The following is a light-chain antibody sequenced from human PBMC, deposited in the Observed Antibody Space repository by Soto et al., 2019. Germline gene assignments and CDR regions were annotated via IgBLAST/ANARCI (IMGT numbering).Light chain of an antibody. CDR2: GAS. CDR1: QSISSSY. Sequence: EILMTQSPATLSVSPGEGATLSCGASQSISSSYLAWYQQKPGQAPRLLIYGASTRATGIPARFSGRGSGTEFTLTINSLQSEDFAVYYCQQYNNWPRTCGQGTKVDIK. J-gene: IGKJ1*01. V-gene: IGKV3-15*01. CDR3: QQYNNWPRT.